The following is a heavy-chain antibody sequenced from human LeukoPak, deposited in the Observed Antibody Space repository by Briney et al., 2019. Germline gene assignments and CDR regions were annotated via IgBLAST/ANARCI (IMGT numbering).Heavy chain of an antibody. J-gene: IGHJ5*02. CDR1: GYTFTSYA. Sequence: SVKVSCKASGYTFTSYAMHWVRQAPGQGLEWMGGIIPIFGTANYAQKFQGRVTITADESTSTAYMELSSLRSEDTAVYYCARGRDGYNLREPFDPWGQGTLVTVSS. V-gene: IGHV1-69*13. D-gene: IGHD5-24*01. CDR3: ARGRDGYNLREPFDP. CDR2: IIPIFGTA.